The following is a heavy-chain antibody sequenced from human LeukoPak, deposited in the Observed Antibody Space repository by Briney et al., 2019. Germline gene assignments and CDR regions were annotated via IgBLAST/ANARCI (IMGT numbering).Heavy chain of an antibody. J-gene: IGHJ6*03. CDR1: GGSISSYY. V-gene: IGHV4-4*07. CDR3: ARLGRYYDILTGYSDYYYMDV. Sequence: SETLSLTCTVSGGSISSYYWSWIRQPAGKGLESIGHISTSGSTNYNPSLKSRVTMSVDTSKNQFSLKLSSVTAADTAVYYCARLGRYYDILTGYSDYYYMDVWGKGTTVTISS. CDR2: ISTSGST. D-gene: IGHD3-9*01.